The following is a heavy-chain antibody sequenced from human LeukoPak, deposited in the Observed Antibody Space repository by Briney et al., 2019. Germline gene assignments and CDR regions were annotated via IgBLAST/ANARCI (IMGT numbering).Heavy chain of an antibody. V-gene: IGHV4-61*02. CDR1: GGSISSGSYY. D-gene: IGHD6-19*01. CDR2: IYTSGST. J-gene: IGHJ4*02. Sequence: SQTLSLTCTVSGGSISSGSYYWSWIRQPAGKGLEWIGRIYTSGSTNYNPSLKSRVTISVDTSKNQFSLKLSSVTAADTAVYYCARGPHTSGWPQQYFWGQGTLVTVSS. CDR3: ARGPHTSGWPQQYF.